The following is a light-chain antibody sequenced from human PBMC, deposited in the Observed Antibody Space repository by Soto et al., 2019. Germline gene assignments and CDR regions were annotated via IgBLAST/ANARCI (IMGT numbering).Light chain of an antibody. V-gene: IGLV7-46*01. CDR3: LLYYVGAIL. J-gene: IGLJ3*02. CDR1: TGAFTSGHY. Sequence: QAVVTQEPSLTVSPGGTGTLTCGSSTGAFTSGHYPDWLQQKPVQAPRTLIYDTSNKHSWIPVRFSVPLLGGKAALTLSGVQPEYEAYYYCLLYYVGAILFGRGTKLTAL. CDR2: DTS.